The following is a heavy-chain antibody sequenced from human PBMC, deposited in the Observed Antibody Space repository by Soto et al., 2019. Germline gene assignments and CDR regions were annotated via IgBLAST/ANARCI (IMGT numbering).Heavy chain of an antibody. D-gene: IGHD3-22*01. CDR1: GGTFSSYA. CDR2: IIPIFGTA. V-gene: IGHV1-69*13. CDR3: ARASEWLFLLNY. J-gene: IGHJ4*02. Sequence: AASVRVSCKXSGGTFSSYAISWVRQAPGQGLEWMGGIIPIFGTANYAQKFQGRVTITADESTSTAYMELSSLRSEDTAVYYCARASEWLFLLNYWGQGTLVTVSS.